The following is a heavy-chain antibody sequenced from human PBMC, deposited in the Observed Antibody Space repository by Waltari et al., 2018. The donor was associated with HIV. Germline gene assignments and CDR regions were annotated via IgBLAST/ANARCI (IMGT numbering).Heavy chain of an antibody. D-gene: IGHD6-13*01. CDR2: IFSNDEK. CDR1: GFSLSNPRMG. J-gene: IGHJ4*02. Sequence: QVTLKESGPVLVKPTETLTLTCTVSGFSLSNPRMGVSWIRQPPGKALEWLAHIFSNDEKSYSTSLRSRLSISKDTSKSQVVLIMTNMDPVDTATYYCARDILVGSSGHFDYWGQGTLVTVSS. V-gene: IGHV2-26*02. CDR3: ARDILVGSSGHFDY.